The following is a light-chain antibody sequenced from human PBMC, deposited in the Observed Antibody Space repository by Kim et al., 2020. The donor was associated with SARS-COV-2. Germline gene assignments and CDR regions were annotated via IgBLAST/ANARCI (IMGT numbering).Light chain of an antibody. CDR3: AAWDDSLSGYV. V-gene: IGLV1-47*01. Sequence: QSVLTQPPSASGTPGQWVTISCSGSSSNIGSNYVYWYQQHPGTAAKLLIYRNNQRPSGVPDRLSGSKSGTSASLAISGRRSEDEDDYYCAAWDDSLSGYVFGTGTKVTVL. J-gene: IGLJ1*01. CDR2: RNN. CDR1: SSNIGSNY.